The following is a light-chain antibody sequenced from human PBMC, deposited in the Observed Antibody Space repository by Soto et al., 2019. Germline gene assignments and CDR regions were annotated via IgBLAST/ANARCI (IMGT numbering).Light chain of an antibody. CDR1: SSNLANNT. CDR2: TNN. Sequence: QSVLTQPPSASGTPGQRVTIPCSGSSSNLANNTVHWYQQFPGTAPKLLIYTNNQRAPGVPDRFSGSKSGTSASLAISGLQSEDEGTYHCAAWDDSLRGHMVFGGGTKLTVL. V-gene: IGLV1-44*01. CDR3: AAWDDSLRGHMV. J-gene: IGLJ2*01.